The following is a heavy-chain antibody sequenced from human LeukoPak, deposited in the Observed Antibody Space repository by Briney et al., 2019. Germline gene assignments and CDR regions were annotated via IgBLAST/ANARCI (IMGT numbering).Heavy chain of an antibody. CDR1: GYTLTELS. Sequence: ASVKVSCKVSGYTLTELSMHWMRQAPGKGLEWMGGFDPEDGETIYAQKFQGRVTMTEDTSTDTAYMELSSLRSEDTAVYYCATMGTYYYDSSGYSTWGQGTLVTVSS. J-gene: IGHJ5*02. CDR3: ATMGTYYYDSSGYST. V-gene: IGHV1-24*01. CDR2: FDPEDGET. D-gene: IGHD3-22*01.